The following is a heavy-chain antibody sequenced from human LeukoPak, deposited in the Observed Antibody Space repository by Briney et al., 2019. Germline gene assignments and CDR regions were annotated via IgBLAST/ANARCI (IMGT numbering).Heavy chain of an antibody. V-gene: IGHV4-39*07. CDR2: IYYSGST. J-gene: IGHJ4*02. CDR1: GGSISSSSYY. D-gene: IGHD6-13*01. Sequence: SETLSLTCTVSGGSISSSSYYWGWIRQPPGKGLEWIGSIYYSGSTNYNPSLKSRVTISLDTSKDQFSLRLSSVTAADTAVYYCARGHSSSWYYLDYWGQGTLVTVSS. CDR3: ARGHSSSWYYLDY.